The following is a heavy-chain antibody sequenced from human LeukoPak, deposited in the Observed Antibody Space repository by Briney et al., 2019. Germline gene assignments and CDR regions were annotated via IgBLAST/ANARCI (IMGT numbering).Heavy chain of an antibody. CDR3: AKDIGRYSPYYFDY. V-gene: IGHV3-43*02. J-gene: IGHJ4*02. Sequence: PGGSLRLSCAASGFTFDDYGMHWVRHTPGKGLEWGSLISGDGSSTYYADSVKGRFTISRDNSKNSLYLQMNSLRTEDTALYYCAKDIGRYSPYYFDYWGQGTLVTVPS. CDR2: ISGDGSST. D-gene: IGHD2-15*01. CDR1: GFTFDDYG.